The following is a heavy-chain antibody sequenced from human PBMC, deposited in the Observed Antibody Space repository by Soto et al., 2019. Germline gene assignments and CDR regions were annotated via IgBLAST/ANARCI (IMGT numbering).Heavy chain of an antibody. Sequence: PGGSLRLSCAASGFTFSSYAMHWVRQAPGKGLEWVAVISYDGSNKYYADSVKGRFTISRDNSKNTLYLQMNSLRAEDTAVYYCARDGGGSSGYHQDYYYYYGMDVWGQGTTVTVSS. CDR3: ARDGGGSSGYHQDYYYYYGMDV. D-gene: IGHD3-22*01. V-gene: IGHV3-30-3*01. CDR2: ISYDGSNK. CDR1: GFTFSSYA. J-gene: IGHJ6*02.